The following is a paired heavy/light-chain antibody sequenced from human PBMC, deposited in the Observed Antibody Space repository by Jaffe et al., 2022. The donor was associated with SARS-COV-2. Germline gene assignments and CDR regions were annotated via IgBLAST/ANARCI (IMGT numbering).Heavy chain of an antibody. CDR3: ARAPGIVGATVWFDP. V-gene: IGHV3-74*01. J-gene: IGHJ5*02. Sequence: EVQLVESGGGLVQPGGSLKLSCAASGFTFSTYWMHWVRQAPGKGLVWVSRINSDGSSTNYADSVKGRFTISRDNAKNTLYLQMNSLRAEDTAVYYCARAPGIVGATVWFDPWGQGTLVTVSS. CDR2: INSDGSST. CDR1: GFTFSTYW. D-gene: IGHD1-26*01.
Light chain of an antibody. Sequence: QSALTQPPSASGSPGQSVTISCTGTSSDVGGYNHVSWYQQHPGKAPKLMIFEVSKRPSGVPDRFSGSKSGNTASLTVSGLQAEDEADYYCSSYAGSNNYVFGTGTKVTVL. J-gene: IGLJ1*01. CDR3: SSYAGSNNYV. CDR1: SSDVGGYNH. V-gene: IGLV2-8*01. CDR2: EVS.